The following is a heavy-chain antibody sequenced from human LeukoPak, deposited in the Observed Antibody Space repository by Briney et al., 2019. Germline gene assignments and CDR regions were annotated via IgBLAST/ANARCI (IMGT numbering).Heavy chain of an antibody. CDR3: ARREYYYDSSLPVG. CDR1: GGSISSSNW. D-gene: IGHD3-22*01. Sequence: SETLSLTCAVSGGSISSSNWWSWVRQPPGKGLEWIGEIYHSGSTNYNPSLKSRVTISVDKSKNQFSLKLSSMTAADTAVYYCARREYYYDSSLPVGWGQGTLVTVSS. V-gene: IGHV4-4*02. J-gene: IGHJ4*02. CDR2: IYHSGST.